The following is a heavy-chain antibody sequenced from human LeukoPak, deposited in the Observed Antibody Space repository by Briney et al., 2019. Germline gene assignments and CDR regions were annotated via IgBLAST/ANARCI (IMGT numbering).Heavy chain of an antibody. D-gene: IGHD3-9*01. CDR2: INPSGGST. J-gene: IGHJ4*02. V-gene: IGHV1-46*01. Sequence: ASVKVSCKASGYTFTSYYMHWVRQAPGQGLEWMGIINPSGGSTSYAQKFQGRVTMTRDTSTSTVYMELSSLRSEDTAVYYCARVGYFDWLFSFAAYFDYWGQGTLVTVSS. CDR3: ARVGYFDWLFSFAAYFDY. CDR1: GYTFTSYY.